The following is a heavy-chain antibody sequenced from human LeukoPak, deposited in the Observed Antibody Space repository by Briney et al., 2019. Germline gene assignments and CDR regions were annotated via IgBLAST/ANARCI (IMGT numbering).Heavy chain of an antibody. CDR2: IYNGVNT. V-gene: IGHV4-61*08. J-gene: IGHJ5*02. CDR3: ARSRAFNSGAFDP. Sequence: SETLSLTCTVSGASVSSAGYWSWIRQPPGKGVEWIAHIYNGVNTNYNPSLKSRVTISVDTSKNQFSLRLNSVTAADTAVYYCARSRAFNSGAFDPWGQGSLVTVSS. D-gene: IGHD1-26*01. CDR1: GASVSSAGY.